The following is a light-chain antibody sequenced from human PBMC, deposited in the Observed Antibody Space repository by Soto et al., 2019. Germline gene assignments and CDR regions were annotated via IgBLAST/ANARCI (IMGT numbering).Light chain of an antibody. CDR3: SSYTSSSTLYV. Sequence: QSALTQPASVSGSPGQSITISCTGTSSDVGGYNYVSWYQQYPGKAPKLMIYEVSNRPSGVSNRFSGSKSGNTASLTISGLQAEDEADYYCSSYTSSSTLYVFGTGTKVT. V-gene: IGLV2-14*01. CDR2: EVS. J-gene: IGLJ1*01. CDR1: SSDVGGYNY.